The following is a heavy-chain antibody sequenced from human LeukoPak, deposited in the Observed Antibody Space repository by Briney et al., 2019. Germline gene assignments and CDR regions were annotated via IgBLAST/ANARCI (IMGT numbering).Heavy chain of an antibody. Sequence: PLGGLRLSCVASGFSFSSYGMSWVRQAPGKGLEWVSFITTSGATTSYADSVKGRFTISRDNSKNTLYLQMNSLRAEDTAVYYCAKDLGVVVVPAAIIPWGQGTLVTVSS. J-gene: IGHJ5*02. CDR3: AKDLGVVVVPAAIIP. D-gene: IGHD2-2*01. CDR2: ITTSGATT. V-gene: IGHV3-23*01. CDR1: GFSFSSYG.